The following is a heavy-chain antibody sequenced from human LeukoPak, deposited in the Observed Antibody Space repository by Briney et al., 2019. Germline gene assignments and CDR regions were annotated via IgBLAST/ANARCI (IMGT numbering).Heavy chain of an antibody. J-gene: IGHJ3*02. CDR1: GFTFNNAW. CDR2: IRYDGSNK. CDR3: AKPTSRYSSSWNAFDI. V-gene: IGHV3-30*02. D-gene: IGHD6-13*01. Sequence: PGGSLRLSCAASGFTFNNAWMTWVRQAPGKGLEWVAFIRYDGSNKYYADSVKGRFTISRDNSKNTLYLQMNSLRAEDTAVYYCAKPTSRYSSSWNAFDIWGQGTMVTVSS.